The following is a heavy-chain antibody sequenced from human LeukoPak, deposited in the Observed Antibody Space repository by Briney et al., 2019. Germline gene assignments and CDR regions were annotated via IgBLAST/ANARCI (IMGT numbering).Heavy chain of an antibody. CDR3: ARDLEAANTYYFDY. Sequence: GGSLRLSWAASGFTVGSSYMSWVRQAPGKGLEWVSIISSAGTTYYADSVKGRFTISRDNSKNTVCLQVNSLRDEDTAVYYCARDLEAANTYYFDYWGQGTMVTVSS. V-gene: IGHV3-66*01. CDR2: ISSAGTT. CDR1: GFTVGSSY. D-gene: IGHD6-13*01. J-gene: IGHJ4*02.